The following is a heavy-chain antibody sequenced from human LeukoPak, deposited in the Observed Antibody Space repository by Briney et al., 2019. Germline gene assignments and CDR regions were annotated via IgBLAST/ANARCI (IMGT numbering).Heavy chain of an antibody. V-gene: IGHV3-23*01. J-gene: IGHJ4*02. CDR1: GFTFSSYA. Sequence: PGGSLRLSCAASGFTFSSYAMSWVRQAPGKWLEWVSAISGSGGSTYYADSVKGRFTISRDNSKNTLYLQMNSLRAEDTAVYDCAKDPTYSSGLVLGYWGQGTLVTVSS. CDR2: ISGSGGST. CDR3: AKDPTYSSGLVLGY. D-gene: IGHD6-19*01.